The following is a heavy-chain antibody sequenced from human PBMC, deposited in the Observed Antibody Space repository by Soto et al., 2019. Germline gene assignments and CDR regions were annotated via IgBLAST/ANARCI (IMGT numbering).Heavy chain of an antibody. CDR2: IYYSGST. CDR3: ARGAAREYYDFWSGYINYFDY. J-gene: IGHJ4*02. D-gene: IGHD3-3*01. Sequence: PSETLSLTCTVSGGSISSGGYYWSWIRQHPGKGLEWIGYIYYSGSTYYNPSLKSRVTISVDTSKNQFSLKLSSVTAADTAVYYCARGAAREYYDFWSGYINYFDYWGQGTLVTVYS. CDR1: GGSISSGGYY. V-gene: IGHV4-31*03.